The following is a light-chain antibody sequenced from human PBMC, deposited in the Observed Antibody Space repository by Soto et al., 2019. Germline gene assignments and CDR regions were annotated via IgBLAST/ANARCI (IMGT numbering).Light chain of an antibody. CDR3: LQHYNYPIT. J-gene: IGKJ5*01. Sequence: DIQMTQSPSAMSASVGDRVTISCRASQDINNYLAWFQQKPGEVPKRLIYAASSLQSGVPSRFRAIGSGTEFTLTISGLQPEDFATDFCLQHYNYPITFGQGTRLEIK. CDR2: AAS. V-gene: IGKV1-17*03. CDR1: QDINNY.